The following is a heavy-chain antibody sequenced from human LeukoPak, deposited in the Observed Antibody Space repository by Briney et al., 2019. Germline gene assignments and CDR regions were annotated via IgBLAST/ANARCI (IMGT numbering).Heavy chain of an antibody. CDR1: GFTFSAYG. CDR3: AKDNYGGIFAS. CDR2: ISDTVRDT. J-gene: IGHJ4*02. V-gene: IGHV3-23*01. Sequence: GESLRLSCAASGFTFSAYGMSWVRQAPGKGLEWVSHISDTVRDTWYANSVKGRFIISRDDSRDTVYLQMSSLRPEDTALYFCAKDNYGGIFASWGQGTLVTVSS. D-gene: IGHD4-17*01.